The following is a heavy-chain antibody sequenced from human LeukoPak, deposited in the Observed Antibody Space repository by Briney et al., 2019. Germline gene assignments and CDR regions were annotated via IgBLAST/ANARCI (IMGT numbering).Heavy chain of an antibody. CDR1: GFTFSYYA. D-gene: IGHD2-21*02. CDR2: ISSDGSDK. V-gene: IGHV3-30-3*01. J-gene: IGHJ3*02. Sequence: GRSLRLSCAASGFTFSYYAMHWVRQAPGKGLEWVAFISSDGSDKYYADSMKGRFTISRDNSKNTLYLQMTSLRGDDTAMYYCAREGTARDAFDIWGQGTMVTVSS. CDR3: AREGTARDAFDI.